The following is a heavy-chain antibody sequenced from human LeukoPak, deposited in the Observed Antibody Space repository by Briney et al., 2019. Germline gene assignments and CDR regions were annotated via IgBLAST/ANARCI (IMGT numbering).Heavy chain of an antibody. J-gene: IGHJ5*02. CDR2: IYYSGST. D-gene: IGHD6-19*01. Sequence: SETLSLTCAVYGGSFSGYYWSWIRQPPGKGLEWIGSIYYSGSTYYNPSLKSRVTISVDTSKNQFSLKLSSVTAADTAVYYCARGRIAVAGTRRGGWFDPWGQGTLVTVSS. CDR1: GGSFSGYY. CDR3: ARGRIAVAGTRRGGWFDP. V-gene: IGHV4-34*01.